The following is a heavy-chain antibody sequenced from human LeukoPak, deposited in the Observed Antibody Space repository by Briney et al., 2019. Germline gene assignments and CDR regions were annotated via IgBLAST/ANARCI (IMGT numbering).Heavy chain of an antibody. Sequence: GASVKVSCKASGYTFTSYDINWVRQATGQGLEWMGWMNPNSGNTGYAQKFQGRVTMTRNTSKSTDYMELSSLRSEDTAVYYCARYGSGSYYPDYYYGMDVWGQGTTVTVSS. CDR2: MNPNSGNT. CDR3: ARYGSGSYYPDYYYGMDV. CDR1: GYTFTSYD. V-gene: IGHV1-8*01. D-gene: IGHD3-10*01. J-gene: IGHJ6*01.